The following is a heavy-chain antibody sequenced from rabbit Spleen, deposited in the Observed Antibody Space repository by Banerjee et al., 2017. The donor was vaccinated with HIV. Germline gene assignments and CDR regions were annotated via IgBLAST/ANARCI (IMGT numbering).Heavy chain of an antibody. V-gene: IGHV1S7*01. CDR2: IDPVFGIT. CDR1: GFTLSSYY. CDR3: ARDAGSGDYIDVYFDL. D-gene: IGHD8-1*01. J-gene: IGHJ4*01. Sequence: QLVESGGGLVQPGGSLKLSCKASGFTLSSYYMNWVRQAPGKGLEWIGYIDPVFGITYYASWVNGRFSISRENAQNTVFLQMTSLTAADTATYFCARDAGSGDYIDVYFDLWGQGTLVTVS.